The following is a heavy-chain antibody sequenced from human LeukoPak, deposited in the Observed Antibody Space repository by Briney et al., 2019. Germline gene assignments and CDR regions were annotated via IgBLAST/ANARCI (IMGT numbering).Heavy chain of an antibody. D-gene: IGHD1-26*01. Sequence: PGGSLRLSCAASGFTFGTYSMSWVRQAPGKGLEWVSAISGSAHSTTYADSVKGRFTISRDNSKSILYLQMNSLRAEDTALYYCAKKGTSSSDTSASRSRADYLDYWGQGTLVTVSS. CDR3: AKKGTSSSDTSASRSRADYLDY. J-gene: IGHJ4*02. CDR1: GFTFGTYS. CDR2: ISGSAHST. V-gene: IGHV3-23*01.